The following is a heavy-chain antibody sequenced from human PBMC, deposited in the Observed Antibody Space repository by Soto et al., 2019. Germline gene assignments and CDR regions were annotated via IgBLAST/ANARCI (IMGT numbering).Heavy chain of an antibody. CDR2: IIPIFGTA. CDR3: ARELVHCISTSCYAGDFDY. J-gene: IGHJ4*02. D-gene: IGHD2-2*01. CDR1: GGTFSSYA. V-gene: IGHV1-69*13. Sequence: SVKVSCKASGGTFSSYAISWVRQAPGQGLEWMGGIIPIFGTANYAQKFQGRVTITADESTSTAYMELSSLRSEDTAVYYCARELVHCISTSCYAGDFDYWGQGTLVTVSS.